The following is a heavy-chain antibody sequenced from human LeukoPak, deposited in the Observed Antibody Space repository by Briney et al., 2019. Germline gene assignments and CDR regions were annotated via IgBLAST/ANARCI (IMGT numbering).Heavy chain of an antibody. Sequence: SVKVSCKASGGTFSSYAISWVRQAPGQGLEWMGGIIPIFGTANYAQKFQGRVTITADESTSTAYMELSSLRSEDTAVYYCARAPAITAWGESHFDYWGQGTLVTVSS. D-gene: IGHD3-16*01. CDR1: GGTFSSYA. CDR3: ARAPAITAWGESHFDY. V-gene: IGHV1-69*13. J-gene: IGHJ4*02. CDR2: IIPIFGTA.